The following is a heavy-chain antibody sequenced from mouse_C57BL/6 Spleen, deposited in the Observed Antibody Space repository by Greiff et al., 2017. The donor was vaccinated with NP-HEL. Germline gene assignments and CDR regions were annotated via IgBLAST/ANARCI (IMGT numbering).Heavy chain of an antibody. CDR1: GYTFTSYW. CDR3: AREATGRGSFDY. D-gene: IGHD4-1*02. V-gene: IGHV1-50*01. CDR2: IDPSDSYT. Sequence: QVQLQQPGAELVKPGASVKLSCKASGYTFTSYWMQWVKQRPGQGLEWIGEIDPSDSYTNYNQKFKGKATLTVDTSSSTAYMQRSSLTSEDSAVYYCAREATGRGSFDYWGQGTTLTVSS. J-gene: IGHJ2*01.